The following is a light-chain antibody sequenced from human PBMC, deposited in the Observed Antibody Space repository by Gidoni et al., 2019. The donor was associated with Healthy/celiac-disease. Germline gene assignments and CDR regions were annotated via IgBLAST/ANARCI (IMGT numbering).Light chain of an antibody. CDR1: QSLLHSNGYNY. Sequence: DIVMTQSPRYLPVTPGEPASISCRSSQSLLHSNGYNYLDWYLQKPGQSPQLLIYWGSNRASGVPDRFSGSGSGTDFTLKISRVEAEDVGVYYCMQALQTPSTFGEGTRLEIK. CDR2: WGS. CDR3: MQALQTPST. V-gene: IGKV2-28*01. J-gene: IGKJ5*01.